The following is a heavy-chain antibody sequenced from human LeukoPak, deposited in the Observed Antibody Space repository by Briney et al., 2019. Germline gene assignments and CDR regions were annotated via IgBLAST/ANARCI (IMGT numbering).Heavy chain of an antibody. V-gene: IGHV4-34*01. CDR1: GGSLSGYY. D-gene: IGHD5-12*01. CDR3: ARGRGGYGPRGYFDY. CDR2: INHSGST. J-gene: IGHJ4*02. Sequence: SETLSLTCAVYGGSLSGYYWSWIRQPPGKGLEWIGEINHSGSTNYNPSLKSRVTISVDTSKNQFSLKLSSVTAADTAVYYCARGRGGYGPRGYFDYWGQGTLVTVSS.